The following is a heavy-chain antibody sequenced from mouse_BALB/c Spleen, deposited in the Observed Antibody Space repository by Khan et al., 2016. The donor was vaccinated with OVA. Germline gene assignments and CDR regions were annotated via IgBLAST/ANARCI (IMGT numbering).Heavy chain of an antibody. V-gene: IGHV1-5*01. CDR3: TRNGFGNYESWDY. Sequence: VQLKQSGTVLARPGASVKMSCKAPGYTFTSYWMHWVKQRPGQGLEWIGAIYPGNSDTNYNQKFKAKAKLTAVTSTSTAYLELNSLTNEDSAVYYSTRNGFGNYESWDYWGQGTTLTVSS. CDR1: GYTFTSYW. D-gene: IGHD2-1*01. J-gene: IGHJ2*01. CDR2: IYPGNSDT.